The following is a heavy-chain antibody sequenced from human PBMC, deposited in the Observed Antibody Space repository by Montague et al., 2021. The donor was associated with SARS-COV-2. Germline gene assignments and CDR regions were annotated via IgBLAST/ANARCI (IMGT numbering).Heavy chain of an antibody. CDR2: MYSSGTT. Sequence: SETLSLTCSVSGGSISSTSFFWAWIRQPPGMGLEWVGSMYSSGTTYYNPSLKSRVTISGDTSRNQLSVRLSSVTAADTAVYYCARSTSGWFIYWGQGTLVTVSS. V-gene: IGHV4-39*01. D-gene: IGHD6-19*01. CDR1: GGSISSTSFF. J-gene: IGHJ4*02. CDR3: ARSTSGWFIY.